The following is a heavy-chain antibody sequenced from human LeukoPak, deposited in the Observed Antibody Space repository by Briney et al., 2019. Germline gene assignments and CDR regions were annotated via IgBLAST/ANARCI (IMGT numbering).Heavy chain of an antibody. Sequence: NSGGSLRLSCAASGFSFSRYYMSWVRHTPGKASEWLSYIPTSGISVQYADSVRGRFTASRDDAKNSLHLQMDSLRVEDTAVYYCTRAVGLGPGAHFDQWGQGALVIVSS. CDR3: TRAVGLGPGAHFDQ. CDR1: GFSFSRYY. J-gene: IGHJ4*02. D-gene: IGHD1-26*01. V-gene: IGHV3-11*01. CDR2: IPTSGISV.